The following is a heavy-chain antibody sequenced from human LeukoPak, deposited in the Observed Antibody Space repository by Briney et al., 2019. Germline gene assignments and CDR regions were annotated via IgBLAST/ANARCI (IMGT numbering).Heavy chain of an antibody. CDR2: IYYSGST. CDR1: GGSISSYY. CDR3: ARHRAFAFDI. J-gene: IGHJ3*02. Sequence: SETLSLTCTVSGGSISSYYWSWIRQPPGKGLEWIGYIYYSGSTNYNPSLKSRVTISVDTSKDQFSLKLSSVTAADTAVYYCARHRAFAFDIWGQGTMVTVSS. V-gene: IGHV4-59*08.